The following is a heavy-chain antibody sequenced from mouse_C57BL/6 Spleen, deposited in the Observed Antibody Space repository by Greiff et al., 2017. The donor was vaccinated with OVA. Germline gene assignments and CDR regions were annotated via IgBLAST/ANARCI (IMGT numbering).Heavy chain of an antibody. J-gene: IGHJ3*01. V-gene: IGHV1-74*01. CDR1: GYTFTSYW. Sequence: QVQLQQPGAELVKPGASVKVSCTASGYTFTSYWMHWVKQSPGQGLEWIGRIHPSDSDTNYTQTFKGQATFTVDKSSSTVYMQLSSLTAEDAAIYYCAIRPPGQLRPAGLDYWGQGTLVTVSA. CDR3: AIRPPGQLRPAGLDY. CDR2: IHPSDSDT. D-gene: IGHD3-2*02.